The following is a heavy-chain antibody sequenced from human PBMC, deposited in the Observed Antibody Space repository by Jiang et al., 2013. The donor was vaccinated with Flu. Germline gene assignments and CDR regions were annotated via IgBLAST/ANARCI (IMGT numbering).Heavy chain of an antibody. CDR2: ISFSGST. CDR1: GGSISSFDYY. D-gene: IGHD1-26*01. J-gene: IGHJ4*02. V-gene: IGHV4-30-4*01. Sequence: GLVKPSQTLSLTCTVSGGSISSFDYYWSWIRQPPGKGLEWIGHISFSGSTFYSPSLKSRIAISIDGSKNQFSLKLTSVTGADTAVYYCARSGSTLLNYWGQG. CDR3: ARSGSTLLNY.